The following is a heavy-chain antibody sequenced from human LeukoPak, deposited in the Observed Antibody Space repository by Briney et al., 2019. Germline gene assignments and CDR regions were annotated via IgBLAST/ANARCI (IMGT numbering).Heavy chain of an antibody. V-gene: IGHV3-48*01. CDR2: ISSSSSTI. J-gene: IGHJ4*02. D-gene: IGHD3-10*01. CDR3: PKSKRFSGTYSFDY. CDR1: GFTFSSYS. Sequence: GGSLRLSCAASGFTFSSYSMNWVRQAPGKGLEWVSYISSSSSTIYYADSVKGRFTISRDNAKNSLSLQMNSLRVEDTAVYYCPKSKRFSGTYSFDYWGQGTLVTVSS.